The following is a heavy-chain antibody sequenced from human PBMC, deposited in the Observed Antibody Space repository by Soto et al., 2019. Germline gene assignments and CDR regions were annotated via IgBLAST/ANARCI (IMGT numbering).Heavy chain of an antibody. CDR3: ARSGYSYGFTYGMDV. V-gene: IGHV1-69*13. Sequence: SVKVSCKASGGTFSSYAISWVRQAPGQGLEWMGGIIPIFGTANYAQKFQGRVTITADESTSTAYMELSSLRSEDTAVYYCARSGYSYGFTYGMDVWGQGTTVTVSS. D-gene: IGHD5-18*01. J-gene: IGHJ6*02. CDR2: IIPIFGTA. CDR1: GGTFSSYA.